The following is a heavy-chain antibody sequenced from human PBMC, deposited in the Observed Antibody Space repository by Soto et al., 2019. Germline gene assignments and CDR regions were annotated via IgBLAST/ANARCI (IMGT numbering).Heavy chain of an antibody. CDR3: AKDTDPGEVLDVSYFDH. Sequence: EVQLVESGGGLVQPGRSLRLSCEASGFVFDDYAMHWVRQPPGKGLEWVSSISWNSGNIGYAASMKGRFTISRDNAKNSLYLQMNSLGTDDTALYYCAKDTDPGEVLDVSYFDHWGRGTLVTVSS. CDR2: ISWNSGNI. V-gene: IGHV3-9*01. D-gene: IGHD3-10*01. J-gene: IGHJ4*02. CDR1: GFVFDDYA.